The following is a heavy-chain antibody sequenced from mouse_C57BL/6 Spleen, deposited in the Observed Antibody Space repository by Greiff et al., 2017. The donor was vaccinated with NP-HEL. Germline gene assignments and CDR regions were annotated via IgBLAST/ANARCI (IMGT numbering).Heavy chain of an antibody. Sequence: QVQLQQPGAELVKPGASVKLSCKASGYTFTSYWMHWVKQRPGQGLEWIGMIHPNSGSTNYNEKFKSKATLTVDKSSSTAYMQLSSLTSEDSADYCSASYSLAWFAYWGQGTLVTVSA. V-gene: IGHV1-64*01. CDR3: ASYSLAWFAY. J-gene: IGHJ3*01. D-gene: IGHD2-12*01. CDR1: GYTFTSYW. CDR2: IHPNSGST.